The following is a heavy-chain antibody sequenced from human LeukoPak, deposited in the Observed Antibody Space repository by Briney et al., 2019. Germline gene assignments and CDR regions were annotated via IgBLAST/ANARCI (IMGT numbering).Heavy chain of an antibody. CDR1: GGSISSYY. Sequence: SETLSLTCTVSGGSISSYYWSWIRQPAGKGLEWIGRIYSSGTTNYNPSLKSRVTISVGTSKSHFSLKLTSVTAADTAVYYCARKFDSWGQGTLVTVSS. J-gene: IGHJ4*02. V-gene: IGHV4-4*07. CDR3: ARKFDS. CDR2: IYSSGTT.